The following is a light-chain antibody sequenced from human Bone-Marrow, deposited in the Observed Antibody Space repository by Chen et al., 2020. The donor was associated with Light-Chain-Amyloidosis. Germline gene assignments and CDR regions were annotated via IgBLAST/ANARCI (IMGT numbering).Light chain of an antibody. CDR1: SSDVGGYNY. Sequence: QSALPQPPSVSGSPGQSVTISCTGTSSDVGGYNYVSWYQQHPDKAPKLMIYDVSKRPSGVPDRFSGSKSGNTASLTISGLQAEDEADYSCCSYAGSNYVFGTGTKVTVL. CDR2: DVS. CDR3: CSYAGSNYV. J-gene: IGLJ1*01. V-gene: IGLV2-11*01.